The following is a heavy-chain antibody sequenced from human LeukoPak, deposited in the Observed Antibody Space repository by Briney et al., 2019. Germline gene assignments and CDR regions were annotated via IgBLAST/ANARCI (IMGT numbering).Heavy chain of an antibody. CDR1: RVSISSSGYY. CDR2: IYHSGST. V-gene: IGHV4-39*07. D-gene: IGHD4-17*01. Sequence: PSETLSLTCTVSRVSISSSGYYWGWIRQPPGKGLEWIGSIYHSGSTYYNPSLKSRVTISVDTSKNQFSLKLSSVTAADTAVYYCAREDSNYGNHVDYWGQGTLVTVSS. J-gene: IGHJ4*02. CDR3: AREDSNYGNHVDY.